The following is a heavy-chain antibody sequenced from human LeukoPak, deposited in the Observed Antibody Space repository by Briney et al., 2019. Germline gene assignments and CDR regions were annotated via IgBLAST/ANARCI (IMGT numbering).Heavy chain of an antibody. Sequence: SETLSLTCTVSGGSISSYYWSWIRQPPGKGLEWIGYIYYSGSTNYNPSLKSRVTISVDTSKNQFSLKLSSVTAADTAVYYCARSTRIIITFGHPGSFDYWGQGTLVTVSS. CDR3: ARSTRIIITFGHPGSFDY. D-gene: IGHD3-16*01. J-gene: IGHJ4*02. V-gene: IGHV4-59*01. CDR1: GGSISSYY. CDR2: IYYSGST.